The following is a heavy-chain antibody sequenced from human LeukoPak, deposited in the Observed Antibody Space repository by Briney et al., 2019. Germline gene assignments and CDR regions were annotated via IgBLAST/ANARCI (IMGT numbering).Heavy chain of an antibody. Sequence: GGSLRLSCAASGFTFRSYGMHWVRQAQGKGQEWVAVIWYDGSNKYYADSVKGRFTISRDNSKNTLYLQMNSLRAEDTAVYYCARDSGYYYEYYFDYWGQGTLVTVSS. CDR3: ARDSGYYYEYYFDY. D-gene: IGHD3-3*01. CDR1: GFTFRSYG. J-gene: IGHJ4*02. CDR2: IWYDGSNK. V-gene: IGHV3-33*01.